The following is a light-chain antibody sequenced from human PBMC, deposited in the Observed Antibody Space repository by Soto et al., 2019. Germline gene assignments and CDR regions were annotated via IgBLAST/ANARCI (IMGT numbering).Light chain of an antibody. CDR1: QSVSIN. V-gene: IGKV3-15*01. J-gene: IGKJ1*01. CDR3: QQYDKKPPWT. CDR2: CGS. Sequence: VMTQSPAISPVAQEETVSVSCRVSQSVSINFAWIQQEPGQGARLLVICGSTRATGVPDRLSGSGSGTEFTLTIDSLQSADYATSYCQQYDKKPPWTFGQGTKVEI.